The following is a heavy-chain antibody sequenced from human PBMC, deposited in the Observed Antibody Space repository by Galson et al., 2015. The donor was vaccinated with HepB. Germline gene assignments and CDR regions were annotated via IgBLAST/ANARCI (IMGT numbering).Heavy chain of an antibody. J-gene: IGHJ1*01. D-gene: IGHD3-22*01. CDR3: ARDFRGYYFPEYFQH. CDR1: GFTFSSYW. CDR2: IKQDGSEK. V-gene: IGHV3-7*01. Sequence: SLRLSCAASGFTFSSYWMSWVRQAPGKGLEWVANIKQDGSEKYYVDSVKGRFTISRDNAKNSLYLQMNSLRAEDTAVYYCARDFRGYYFPEYFQHWGQGTLVTVSS.